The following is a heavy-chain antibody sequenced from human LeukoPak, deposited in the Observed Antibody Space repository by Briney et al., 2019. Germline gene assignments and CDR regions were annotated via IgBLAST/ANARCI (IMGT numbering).Heavy chain of an antibody. D-gene: IGHD3-10*01. Sequence: GGSLRLSCAASGFTFSTYWMHWVRQAPGTGLVWVSRIKSDGSNSNYADCVKGRFTISRDNAKNTLYLQMNSLRAEDTAVYHCVRVGGRSSVGGDCWGQGTLVTVSS. CDR1: GFTFSTYW. CDR3: VRVGGRSSVGGDC. V-gene: IGHV3-74*01. CDR2: IKSDGSNS. J-gene: IGHJ4*02.